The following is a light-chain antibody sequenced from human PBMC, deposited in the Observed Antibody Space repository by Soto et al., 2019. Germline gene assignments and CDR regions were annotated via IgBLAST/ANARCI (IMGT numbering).Light chain of an antibody. CDR3: QQYGSL. CDR2: GAS. CDR1: QSVSSSY. Sequence: EIPMTQSPGSLSVSPGDRATLSCRASQSVSSSYLAWYQQKPGQAPRLLIYGASSRATGIPDRFSGSGSGTDFTLTISRLEPEDFALYYCQQYGSLFGQGTRLDIK. V-gene: IGKV3-20*01. J-gene: IGKJ5*01.